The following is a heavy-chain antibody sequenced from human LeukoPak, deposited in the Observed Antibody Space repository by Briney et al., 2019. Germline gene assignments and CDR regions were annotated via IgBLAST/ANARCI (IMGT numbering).Heavy chain of an antibody. CDR3: ARQASSGWYYYYMDV. Sequence: SETLSLTCAVYGGSFSGYYWSWIRQPPGKGLEWIGEINHSGSTNYNPSLKSRVTISVDTSKNQFSLKLSSVTAADTAVYYCARQASSGWYYYYMDVWGKGTTVTISS. CDR1: GGSFSGYY. V-gene: IGHV4-34*01. CDR2: INHSGST. J-gene: IGHJ6*03. D-gene: IGHD6-19*01.